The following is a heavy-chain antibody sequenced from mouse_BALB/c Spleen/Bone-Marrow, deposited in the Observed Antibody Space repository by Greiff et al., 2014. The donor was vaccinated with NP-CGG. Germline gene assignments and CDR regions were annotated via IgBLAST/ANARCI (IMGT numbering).Heavy chain of an antibody. CDR1: GYAFTNYL. D-gene: IGHD2-3*01. V-gene: IGHV1-54*03. J-gene: IGHJ4*01. Sequence: VKLVESGAELVRPGTSVKVSCKASGYAFTNYLIEWVKQRPGQGLEWIGVNNPGSGGTNYNEKFKGKATLTADKSSSTVYMQLSSLTSDVSAVYFCARSIYDGYSEAMDHWGQGTSVTVSS. CDR3: ARSIYDGYSEAMDH. CDR2: NNPGSGGT.